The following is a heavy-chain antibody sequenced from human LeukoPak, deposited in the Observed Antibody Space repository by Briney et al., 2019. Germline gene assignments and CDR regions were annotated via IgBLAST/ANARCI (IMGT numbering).Heavy chain of an antibody. D-gene: IGHD2-15*01. CDR1: GFTFSSYS. Sequence: GGSLRLSCAASGFTFSSYSMNWVRQAPGKGLEWVSSISSSSSYIYYADSVKGRFTISRDNAKNSLYLQMNSLRAEDTAVYYCARVPFFGSGGYDYWGQGTLVIVSS. CDR2: ISSSSSYI. J-gene: IGHJ4*02. V-gene: IGHV3-21*01. CDR3: ARVPFFGSGGYDY.